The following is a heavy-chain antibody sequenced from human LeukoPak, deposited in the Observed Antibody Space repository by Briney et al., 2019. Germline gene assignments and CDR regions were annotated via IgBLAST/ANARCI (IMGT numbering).Heavy chain of an antibody. D-gene: IGHD6-13*01. CDR1: GFTVSSNY. J-gene: IGHJ3*02. V-gene: IGHV3-53*01. Sequence: GGSLRLSCAASGFTVSSNYMSWVRQAPGKGLEWVSVIYSGGSTYYADSVKGRFTISRDNSKNTLYLQMNSLRAEDTAVYYCARDLGSSSSWSQPDAFDIWGQGTMVTVSS. CDR2: IYSGGST. CDR3: ARDLGSSSSWSQPDAFDI.